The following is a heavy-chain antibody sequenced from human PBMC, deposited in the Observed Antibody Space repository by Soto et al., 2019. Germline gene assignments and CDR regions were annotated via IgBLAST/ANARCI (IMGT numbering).Heavy chain of an antibody. Sequence: EVQLVESGGGLAQPGGSLRLSCAAAGFTFRSYWMHWGRQGPGKGLVWVSRINSDGSTTLYADCVKGRFTISRDNAKNTLYLQMTSLRDEDTAVYYCARQKGFYYGPWGQGTLVTVSS. CDR2: INSDGSTT. CDR3: ARQKGFYYGP. J-gene: IGHJ5*02. CDR1: GFTFRSYW. D-gene: IGHD3-10*01. V-gene: IGHV3-74*01.